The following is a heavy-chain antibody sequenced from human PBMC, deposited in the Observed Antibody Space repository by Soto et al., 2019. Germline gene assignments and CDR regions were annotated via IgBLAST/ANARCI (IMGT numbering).Heavy chain of an antibody. CDR2: ISWDGGST. Sequence: EVQLVESGGVVVQPGGSLRLSCAASGFTFDDYTMHWVRQAPGKGLEWVSLISWDGGSTYYADSVKGRFTISRDNSKNSLYLPMNSLRTEDTALYYCAKAKGEYYDILTGYYNDYYYGMDVWGQGTTVTVSS. D-gene: IGHD3-9*01. V-gene: IGHV3-43*01. CDR1: GFTFDDYT. J-gene: IGHJ6*02. CDR3: AKAKGEYYDILTGYYNDYYYGMDV.